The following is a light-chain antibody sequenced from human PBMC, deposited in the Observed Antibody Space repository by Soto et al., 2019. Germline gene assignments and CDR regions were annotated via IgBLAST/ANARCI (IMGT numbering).Light chain of an antibody. CDR2: DAS. Sequence: EFVLTQSPGTLSLSPGERATLSCRASQTVRNNYLAWYQQKPGQAPRLLIYDASNRATGIPARLSGSGSGTDFTLTISSLEPEDFAVYYCQQRSNWPPLTFGGGTKVDI. CDR1: QTVRNNY. J-gene: IGKJ4*01. CDR3: QQRSNWPPLT. V-gene: IGKV3-11*01.